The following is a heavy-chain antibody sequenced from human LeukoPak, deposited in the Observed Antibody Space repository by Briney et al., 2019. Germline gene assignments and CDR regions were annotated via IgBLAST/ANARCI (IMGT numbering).Heavy chain of an antibody. J-gene: IGHJ4*02. CDR2: IYHSGST. CDR3: ARGNDILTGMSFDY. CDR1: GGSISSGGYS. D-gene: IGHD3-9*01. V-gene: IGHV4-30-2*01. Sequence: SETLSLTCAVSGGSISSGGYSWSWIRQPPGKGLEWIGYIYHSGSTYYNPSLKSRVTISVDRSKNQFPLKLSSVTAADTAVYYCARGNDILTGMSFDYWGQGTLVTVSS.